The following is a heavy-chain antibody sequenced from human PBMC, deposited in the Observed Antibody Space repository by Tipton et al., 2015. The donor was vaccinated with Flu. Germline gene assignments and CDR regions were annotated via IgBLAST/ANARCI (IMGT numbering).Heavy chain of an antibody. CDR3: ARDMPQGVVVIPPAKRFDY. Sequence: QVQLVQSGAEVEKPGASVKVSCKASGYTFTDYYLHWVRQAPRQGLEWMGWIDPNTGDTNSAQAFQGRVTMTRDTSISTVYMELTSLRSDDTAVYYCARDMPQGVVVIPPAKRFDYWGQGTPVTVSS. J-gene: IGHJ4*02. D-gene: IGHD2-2*01. CDR1: GYTFTDYY. V-gene: IGHV1-2*02. CDR2: IDPNTGDT.